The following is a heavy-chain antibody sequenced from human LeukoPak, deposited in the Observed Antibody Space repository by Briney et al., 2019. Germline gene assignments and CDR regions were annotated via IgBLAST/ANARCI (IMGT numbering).Heavy chain of an antibody. Sequence: ASVKVSCKASGYTFTSYGISWERQAPGQGLEWMGWISAYNGNTNYAQKLQGRVTMTTDTSTSTAYMGLRSLRSDDAAVYYCARGRGITIFGVVINNWFDPGGQGTLVTVSS. CDR1: GYTFTSYG. D-gene: IGHD3-3*01. CDR3: ARGRGITIFGVVINNWFDP. CDR2: ISAYNGNT. J-gene: IGHJ5*02. V-gene: IGHV1-18*01.